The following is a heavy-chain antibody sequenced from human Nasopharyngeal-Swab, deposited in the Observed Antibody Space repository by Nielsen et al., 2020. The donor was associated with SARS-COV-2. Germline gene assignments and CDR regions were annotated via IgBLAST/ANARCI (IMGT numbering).Heavy chain of an antibody. Sequence: GESLKISCAASGFTFSGSAMHWVRQASGKGLEWVGRIRSKANSYATAYAASVKGRFTISRDDSKNTAYLQMNSLKTEDTAVYYCSAVTTLRYWGQGTLVTVSS. CDR3: SAVTTLRY. CDR1: GFTFSGSA. D-gene: IGHD4-17*01. J-gene: IGHJ4*02. V-gene: IGHV3-73*01. CDR2: IRSKANSYAT.